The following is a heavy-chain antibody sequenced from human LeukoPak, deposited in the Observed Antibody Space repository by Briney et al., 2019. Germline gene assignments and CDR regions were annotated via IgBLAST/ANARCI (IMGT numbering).Heavy chain of an antibody. CDR1: GGSISSYY. D-gene: IGHD6-13*01. V-gene: IGHV4-4*07. Sequence: PSETLSLTCTVSGGSISSYYWSWIRQPAGRGLEWIGRIFASGTTNYNPSLKSRVTMSVDTSKNQFSLILNSVTAADTAVYYCARSDTHHIHSSSWHFDYWGQGTLVTVSS. CDR2: IFASGTT. CDR3: ARSDTHHIHSSSWHFDY. J-gene: IGHJ4*02.